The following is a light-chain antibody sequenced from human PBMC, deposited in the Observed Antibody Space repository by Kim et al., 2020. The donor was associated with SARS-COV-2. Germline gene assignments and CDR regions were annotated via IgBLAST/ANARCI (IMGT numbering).Light chain of an antibody. J-gene: IGLJ2*01. CDR3: QVWDSSSDHVV. Sequence: ELTQPPSASGTPGQRVTISCSGSSSNIGSNYVYWYQQLPGTAPKLLIYSNNQRPSGIPERFSGSNSGNTATLTISRVEAGDEADYYCQVWDSSSDHVVFGGGTQLTVL. V-gene: IGLV1-47*02. CDR2: SNN. CDR1: SSNIGSNY.